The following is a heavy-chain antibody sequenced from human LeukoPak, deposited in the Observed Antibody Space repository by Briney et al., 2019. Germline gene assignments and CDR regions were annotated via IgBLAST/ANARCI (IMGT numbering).Heavy chain of an antibody. D-gene: IGHD5-12*01. CDR1: GLIFRNYA. V-gene: IGHV3-64*01. CDR2: ISSSGDNT. CDR3: VRAERGLAIDY. J-gene: IGHJ4*02. Sequence: GGSLRLSCAASGLIFRNYAMHWVRQAPGKGLEYVSAISSSGDNTYYGNSVRGRFTISRDNSKNTLFLQMGSLRPENMAVYYCVRAERGLAIDYWGQGTLVTVSS.